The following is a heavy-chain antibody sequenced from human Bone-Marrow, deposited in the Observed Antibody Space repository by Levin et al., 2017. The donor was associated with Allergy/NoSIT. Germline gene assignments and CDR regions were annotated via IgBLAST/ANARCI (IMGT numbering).Heavy chain of an antibody. V-gene: IGHV3-53*01. J-gene: IGHJ4*02. D-gene: IGHD2-8*02. CDR3: ARKTDTGGSGGDF. CDR1: EFPVSRHF. Sequence: ASVKVSCAVSEFPVSRHFMTWVRQGPGKGPEWVAVIYSGGDTSYAASVRGRFTISRDSSRNTLNLQMNSLTVEDTAVYYCARKTDTGGSGGDFWGQGTLVTVSS. CDR2: IYSGGDT.